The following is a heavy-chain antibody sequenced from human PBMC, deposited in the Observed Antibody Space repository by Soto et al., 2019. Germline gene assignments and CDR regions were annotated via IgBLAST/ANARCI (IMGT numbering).Heavy chain of an antibody. V-gene: IGHV3-48*01. CDR1: GFTFSTYS. D-gene: IGHD3-10*01. CDR3: VRVYYGSGTYGMDV. CDR2: ISSSSSTI. J-gene: IGHJ6*02. Sequence: EVQLVESGGGLVQPGGSLRLSCVASGFTFSTYSMNWVRQAPGKGLAWVSYISSSSSTIYYADSVKGRFTNSRANAKNSLYLQMNSLRAENTALYYCVRVYYGSGTYGMDVWGQGTTVIVSS.